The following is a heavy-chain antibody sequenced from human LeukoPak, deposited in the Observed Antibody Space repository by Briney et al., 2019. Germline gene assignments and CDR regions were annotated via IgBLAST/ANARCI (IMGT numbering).Heavy chain of an antibody. Sequence: PGGSLRLSCAASGFTFSTYGMIWVRQAPGKGLEWVSAISGSGDNTYYADSVKGRFTISRDSSKNTLYLQMNSLRTEDTAVYYCAKEIWPTVTIPGRTYFDYWGQGTLVTVSS. V-gene: IGHV3-23*01. J-gene: IGHJ4*02. CDR1: GFTFSTYG. D-gene: IGHD4-17*01. CDR2: ISGSGDNT. CDR3: AKEIWPTVTIPGRTYFDY.